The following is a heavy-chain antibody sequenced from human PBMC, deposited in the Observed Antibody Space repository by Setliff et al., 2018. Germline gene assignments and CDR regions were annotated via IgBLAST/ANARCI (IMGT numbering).Heavy chain of an antibody. CDR3: ARDGGNGVDY. CDR1: GYTFTTYA. D-gene: IGHD3-16*01. CDR2: INTNTGNP. Sequence: ASVKVSCKASGYTFTTYAISWMRQAPGQGLEWMGWINTNTGNPNYAQGFTGRFVFSLDTSANTAFVQISSLKAEDTAVYYCARDGGNGVDYWGQGTLVTVSS. V-gene: IGHV7-4-1*02. J-gene: IGHJ4*02.